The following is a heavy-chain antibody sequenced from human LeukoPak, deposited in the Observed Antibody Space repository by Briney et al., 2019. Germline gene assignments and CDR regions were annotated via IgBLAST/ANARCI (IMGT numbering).Heavy chain of an antibody. CDR3: ARHIVVVREYYYFGMDV. D-gene: IGHD2-15*01. CDR1: GYTFSNYG. V-gene: IGHV1-18*01. J-gene: IGHJ6*01. Sequence: ASVKVSCKASGYTFSNYGISWVRQAPGQGLEWIGWIHSNNGNTNYAQRLQGRVTMTTDPSTSTAYMELRSLRSDDTAVYYCARHIVVVREYYYFGMDVRGQGTTVTVSS. CDR2: IHSNNGNT.